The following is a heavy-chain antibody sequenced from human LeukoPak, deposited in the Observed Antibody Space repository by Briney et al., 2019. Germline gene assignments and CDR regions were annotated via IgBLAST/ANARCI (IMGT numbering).Heavy chain of an antibody. CDR3: ARHGPAAMHYYYGMDV. CDR2: IYPGDSDT. V-gene: IGHV5-51*01. J-gene: IGHJ6*02. Sequence: GESLKISCKGSGYSFTSYWIGWVRQMPGKGLEWMGIIYPGDSDTRYSPSFQGQVTISADKSISTAYLQWSSLKASDTAMYYCARHGPAAMHYYYGMDVWGQGTTVTVSS. CDR1: GYSFTSYW. D-gene: IGHD2-2*01.